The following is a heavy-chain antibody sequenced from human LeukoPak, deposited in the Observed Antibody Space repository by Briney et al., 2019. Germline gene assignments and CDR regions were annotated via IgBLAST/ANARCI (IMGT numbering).Heavy chain of an antibody. V-gene: IGHV3-23*01. Sequence: GGSLRLSCAASGFTFSSYAMSWVRQAPGKGLEWVSAISGSGGSTYYADSVKGRFTISRDNSKNTLYLQMNSLRAEDMAVYYCAKDPVHYYDSSGYITPFDYWGQGTLVTVSS. J-gene: IGHJ4*02. CDR1: GFTFSSYA. CDR3: AKDPVHYYDSSGYITPFDY. D-gene: IGHD3-22*01. CDR2: ISGSGGST.